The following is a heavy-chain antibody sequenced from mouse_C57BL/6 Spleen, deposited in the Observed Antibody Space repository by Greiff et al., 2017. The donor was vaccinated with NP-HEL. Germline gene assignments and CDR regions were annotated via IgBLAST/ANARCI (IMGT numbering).Heavy chain of an antibody. Sequence: EVQLQQSGPELVKPGASVKISCKASGYTFTDYYMNWVKQSHGKSLEWIGDINPNNGGTSYNQKFKGKATLTVDKSSSTAYMELRSLTSEDSAVYYCARWGPGGYYAMDYWGQGTSVTVSS. V-gene: IGHV1-26*01. CDR1: GYTFTDYY. J-gene: IGHJ4*01. CDR2: INPNNGGT. CDR3: ARWGPGGYYAMDY.